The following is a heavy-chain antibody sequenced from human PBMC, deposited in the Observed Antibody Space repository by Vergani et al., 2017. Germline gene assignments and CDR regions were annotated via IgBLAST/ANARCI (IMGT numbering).Heavy chain of an antibody. J-gene: IGHJ6*02. CDR1: GYTFTSYG. D-gene: IGHD6-19*01. CDR3: AGDSSWDSSGWYGGVLGYYYVMDV. CDR2: ISAYNGNT. Sequence: QVQLVQSGAEVKKPGASVKVSCKASGYTFTSYGISWVRQAPGQGLEWMGWISAYNGNTNYAQKLQGRVTMTTDTSTSTAYMELMSLRSDDTAVYYCAGDSSWDSSGWYGGVLGYYYVMDVWGQGTTVTVSS. V-gene: IGHV1-18*01.